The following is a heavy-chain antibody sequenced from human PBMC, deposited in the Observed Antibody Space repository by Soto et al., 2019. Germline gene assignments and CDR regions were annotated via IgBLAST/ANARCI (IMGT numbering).Heavy chain of an antibody. CDR3: ARDLWPIAAKFDY. Sequence: QVQLVESGGGVVQPGRSLRLSCAASGFTFSSYAMHWVRQTPGKGLEWVAFISYDGSNKYNAASVKGRFTISRDNSKNTLYLQMNSLRAGDTAVYYCARDLWPIAAKFDYWGQRTGVTVSS. CDR1: GFTFSSYA. CDR2: ISYDGSNK. D-gene: IGHD3-16*02. V-gene: IGHV3-30-3*01. J-gene: IGHJ4*02.